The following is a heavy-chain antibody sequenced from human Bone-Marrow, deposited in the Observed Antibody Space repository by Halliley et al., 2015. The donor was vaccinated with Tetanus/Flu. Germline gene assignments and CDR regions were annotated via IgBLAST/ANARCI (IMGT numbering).Heavy chain of an antibody. CDR3: RVFRFYYGVDV. Sequence: SLRLSCAASEFPLDGYAMHWVRQAPGKGLEWVSGISWNSGIIDYADSVKGRFIISRDNARNSLYLEMSSLRVEDTALYYCRVFRFYYGVDVWGQGTAVTVSS. J-gene: IGHJ6*02. V-gene: IGHV3-9*01. D-gene: IGHD2-8*01. CDR1: EFPLDGYA. CDR2: ISWNSGII.